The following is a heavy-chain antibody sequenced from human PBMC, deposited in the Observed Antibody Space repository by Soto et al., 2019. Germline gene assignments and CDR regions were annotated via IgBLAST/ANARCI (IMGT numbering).Heavy chain of an antibody. D-gene: IGHD6-13*01. Sequence: PGEXLKSSCKGSGYSFTSDWIGWVRQMPGKGLEWMGRIDPSDSYTNYSPSFQGHVTISADKSISTAYLQWSSLKASDTAMYYCARRRSSSSAFDPWGQGTLVTVSS. J-gene: IGHJ5*02. CDR1: GYSFTSDW. CDR3: ARRRSSSSAFDP. CDR2: IDPSDSYT. V-gene: IGHV5-10-1*01.